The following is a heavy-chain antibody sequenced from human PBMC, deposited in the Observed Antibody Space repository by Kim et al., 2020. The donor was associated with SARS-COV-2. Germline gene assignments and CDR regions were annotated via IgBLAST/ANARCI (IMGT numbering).Heavy chain of an antibody. D-gene: IGHD3-10*01. J-gene: IGHJ6*02. Sequence: YNPSIKSGVTISVDTSKSQVSLKVSSVTAADTAVYYCASRNSGSYFGMDVWGQGTTVAVS. V-gene: IGHV4-59*01. CDR3: ASRNSGSYFGMDV.